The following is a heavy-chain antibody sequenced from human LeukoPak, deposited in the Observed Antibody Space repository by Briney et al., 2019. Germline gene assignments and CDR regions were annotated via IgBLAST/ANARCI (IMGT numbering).Heavy chain of an antibody. J-gene: IGHJ1*01. Sequence: GGSLRLSCAASGFTFSNAWMSWLRQAPGKGLEWVGRIKSKTDGGTTDYAAPVKGRFTISRDDSKNTLYLQMNSLKTEDTAVYYCNWYCSGGSCYSSFQHWGQGTLVTVSS. D-gene: IGHD2-15*01. V-gene: IGHV3-15*01. CDR1: GFTFSNAW. CDR2: IKSKTDGGTT. CDR3: NWYCSGGSCYSSFQH.